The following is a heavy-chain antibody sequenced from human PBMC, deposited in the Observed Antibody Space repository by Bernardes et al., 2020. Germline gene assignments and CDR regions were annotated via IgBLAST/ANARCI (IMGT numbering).Heavy chain of an antibody. Sequence: ASVQVSCKVSGYTLTELSMHWVRQAPGKGLEWMGGFDPEDGETIYAQKFQGRVTMTEDTSTDTAYMELSSLRAEDTAVYYCATEANYGDSPFDIWGQGTMVTGSS. J-gene: IGHJ3*02. CDR1: GYTLTELS. CDR2: FDPEDGET. CDR3: ATEANYGDSPFDI. D-gene: IGHD4-17*01. V-gene: IGHV1-24*01.